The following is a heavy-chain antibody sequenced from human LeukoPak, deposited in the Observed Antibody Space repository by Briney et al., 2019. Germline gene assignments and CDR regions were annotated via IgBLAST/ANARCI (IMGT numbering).Heavy chain of an antibody. Sequence: SETLSLTCTVSGGSIGSSSYYWGWIRQPPGEGLEWIGSIYYSGNTYYNPSLKSRVTISVDTSKNQFSLKLSSLTAADTAVYYCARQSGESSSWPFDYWGQGTLVTVSS. J-gene: IGHJ4*02. CDR3: ARQSGESSSWPFDY. CDR2: IYYSGNT. V-gene: IGHV4-39*01. D-gene: IGHD6-13*01. CDR1: GGSIGSSSYY.